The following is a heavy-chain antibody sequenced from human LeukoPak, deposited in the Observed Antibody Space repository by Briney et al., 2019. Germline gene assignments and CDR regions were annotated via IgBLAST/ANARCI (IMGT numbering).Heavy chain of an antibody. CDR1: GGSFSGYY. Sequence: PSETLSPTCAVYGGSFSGYYWSWIRQPPGKGLEWIGEINHSGSTNYNPSLKSRVTISVDTSKNQFSLKLSSVTAADTAVYYCARGGVHCSSTSCYIAYYYYYYMDVWGKETTVTVSS. J-gene: IGHJ6*03. V-gene: IGHV4-34*01. CDR2: INHSGST. D-gene: IGHD2-2*02. CDR3: ARGGVHCSSTSCYIAYYYYYYMDV.